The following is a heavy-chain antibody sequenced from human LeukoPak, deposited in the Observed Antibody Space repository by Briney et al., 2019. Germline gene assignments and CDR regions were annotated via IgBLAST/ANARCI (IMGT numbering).Heavy chain of an antibody. V-gene: IGHV4-59*08. CDR3: ARHTIHYYYGSGSSGGMDV. D-gene: IGHD3-10*01. J-gene: IGHJ6*02. CDR1: GGSISSYY. CDR2: IYYSGST. Sequence: SETLSLTCTVSGGSISSYYWSWIRQPPGKGLEWIGYIYYSGSTYYNPSLKSRVTISVDTSKNQFSLKLSSVTAADTAVYYCARHTIHYYYGSGSSGGMDVWGQGTTVTVSS.